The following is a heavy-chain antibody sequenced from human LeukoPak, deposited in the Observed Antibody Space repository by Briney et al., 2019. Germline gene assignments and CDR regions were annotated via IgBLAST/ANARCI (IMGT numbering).Heavy chain of an antibody. CDR2: IYYSGST. CDR1: GGSISSYY. J-gene: IGHJ3*02. CDR3: ARDSTPYSSGWYRDAFDI. Sequence: SETLSLTCTVSGGSISSYYWSWIRQPPGKGLEWIGYIYYSGSTNYNPSLKSRVTISVDTSKNQFSLKLSSVTAAGTAVYYCARDSTPYSSGWYRDAFDIWGQGTTVTVSS. D-gene: IGHD6-19*01. V-gene: IGHV4-59*01.